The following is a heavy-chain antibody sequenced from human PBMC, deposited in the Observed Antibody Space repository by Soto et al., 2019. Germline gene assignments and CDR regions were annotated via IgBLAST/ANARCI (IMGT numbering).Heavy chain of an antibody. V-gene: IGHV1-69*12. CDR3: VRVVAIPGSPDN. D-gene: IGHD3-10*01. CDR2: IVPIVDTS. Sequence: QVQLVQSGAEVRQPASSVKVSCKTSGGTFSSYAISWVRQAPGQGLEWMGGIVPIVDTSTYAQKFQGRVTITATESTSTAYMELSSRRSDDTAVYYCVRVVAIPGSPDNWGQGTLVTVSS. J-gene: IGHJ4*02. CDR1: GGTFSSYA.